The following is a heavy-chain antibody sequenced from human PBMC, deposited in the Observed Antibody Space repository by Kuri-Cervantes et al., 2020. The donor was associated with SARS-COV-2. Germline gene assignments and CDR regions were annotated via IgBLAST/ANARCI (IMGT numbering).Heavy chain of an antibody. J-gene: IGHJ4*01. D-gene: IGHD5-24*01. CDR2: LNPGGAT. Sequence: GGSLRLSCAASGFTVSTNFMNFFRQSAGKGLEWVSSLNPGGATFYADSVKGRFTISTDTSKNMVFLQMNNLRVDDTAVYYCARGMAGTPRYFDCWGRGTQVTVSS. CDR3: ARGMAGTPRYFDC. CDR1: GFTVSTNF. V-gene: IGHV3-53*01.